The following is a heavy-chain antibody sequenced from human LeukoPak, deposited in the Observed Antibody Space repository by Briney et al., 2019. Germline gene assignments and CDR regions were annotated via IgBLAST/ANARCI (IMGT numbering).Heavy chain of an antibody. CDR3: ARGDCSGGSCYSGQGYYYYYGMDV. J-gene: IGHJ6*02. CDR2: IYYSGST. Sequence: SETLSLTCAVSGGSISSGGYYWSWIRQHPGKGLEWIGYIYYSGSTYYNPSLKSRVTISVDTSKNQFSLKLSSVTAADTAVYYCARGDCSGGSCYSGQGYYYYYGMDVWGQGTTVTVSS. CDR1: GGSISSGGYY. D-gene: IGHD2-15*01. V-gene: IGHV4-31*11.